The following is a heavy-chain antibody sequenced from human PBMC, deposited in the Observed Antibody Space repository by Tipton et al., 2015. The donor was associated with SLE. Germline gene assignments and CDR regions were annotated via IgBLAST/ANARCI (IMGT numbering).Heavy chain of an antibody. V-gene: IGHV4-4*07. CDR2: IYTNENT. D-gene: IGHD3-3*01. Sequence: TLSLTCTVSGGSISSYYWSWIRQPAGGGLEWIGRIYTNENTNYNPSLKSRVTMSVDTSKNQFSLKLSSVTAADTAVYYCARIFGGYYPNDAFDVWGQGTMVTVSS. J-gene: IGHJ3*01. CDR1: GGSISSYY. CDR3: ARIFGGYYPNDAFDV.